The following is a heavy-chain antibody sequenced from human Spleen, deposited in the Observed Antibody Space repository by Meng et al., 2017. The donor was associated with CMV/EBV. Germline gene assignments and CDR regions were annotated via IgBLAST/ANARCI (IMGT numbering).Heavy chain of an antibody. J-gene: IGHJ5*02. CDR1: GYTFTSYD. CDR2: MNPNSDNT. CDR3: ARGYDFWSGYYEGFDP. Sequence: SGYTFTSYDINWVRQATGQGLEWMGWMNPNSDNTGYAQKFQGRVTMTRNTSISTAYMELSSLRSEDTAVYYCARGYDFWSGYYEGFDPWGQGTLVTVSS. D-gene: IGHD3-3*01. V-gene: IGHV1-8*01.